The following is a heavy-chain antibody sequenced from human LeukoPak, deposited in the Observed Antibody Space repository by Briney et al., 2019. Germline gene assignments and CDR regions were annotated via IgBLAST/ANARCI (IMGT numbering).Heavy chain of an antibody. V-gene: IGHV3-7*01. CDR3: ASQSYARFDP. J-gene: IGHJ5*02. D-gene: IGHD3-16*01. CDR2: IQPDGSEG. Sequence: GGSLRLSCAASGFTISNYGMSWVRQAPGKGLEWVGNIQPDGSEGYPVDSVKGRFTISRDNARNSLFLQMNSLRVEDTAVYYCASQSYARFDPWGQGTLVTVSS. CDR1: GFTISNYG.